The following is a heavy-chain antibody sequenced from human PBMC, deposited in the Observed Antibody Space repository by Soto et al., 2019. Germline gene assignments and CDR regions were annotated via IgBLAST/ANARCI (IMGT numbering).Heavy chain of an antibody. CDR3: ARDPALYGSSSWLPPCVY. CDR1: GYTFTSYG. Sequence: QVQLVQSGAEVKKPGASVKVSCKASGYTFTSYGISWVRQAPGQGLEWMGWISAYNGNTNYAQKLQGRVTMTTDTATSTATMELRSLRADDTTGYYSARDPALYGSSSWLPPCVYWGQGTLVTVSS. D-gene: IGHD6-13*01. V-gene: IGHV1-18*01. CDR2: ISAYNGNT. J-gene: IGHJ4*02.